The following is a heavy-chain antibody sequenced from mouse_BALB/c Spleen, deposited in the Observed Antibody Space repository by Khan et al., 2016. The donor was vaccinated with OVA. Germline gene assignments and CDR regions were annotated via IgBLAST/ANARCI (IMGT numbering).Heavy chain of an antibody. CDR1: GFSLTSYG. J-gene: IGHJ1*01. Sequence: QVQLKESGPGLVQPSQNLSITCTVSGFSLTSYGVHWVRQPPGKGLEWLGVIWSYGSTDYNAAFISRLSISKDNSKSQVFFKMNSLQADDEAIYVCARLYDDEGYFDDWGAGTTVTVSS. CDR2: IWSYGST. CDR3: ARLYDDEGYFDD. V-gene: IGHV2-4*02. D-gene: IGHD2-4*01.